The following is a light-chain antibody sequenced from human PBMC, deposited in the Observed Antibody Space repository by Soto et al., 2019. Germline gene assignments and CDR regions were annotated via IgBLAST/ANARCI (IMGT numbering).Light chain of an antibody. CDR1: SSDIGGYNY. CDR3: SSYTSRNTLV. V-gene: IGLV2-14*01. Sequence: QSALTQPASVSESPGQSITISCTGTSSDIGGYNYVSWYQQHPGKAPKLMIYDVSNRPSGVSNRFSGSKSGNTASLTISGLQAEDEANYYCSSYTSRNTLVFGAGTKVTVL. J-gene: IGLJ2*01. CDR2: DVS.